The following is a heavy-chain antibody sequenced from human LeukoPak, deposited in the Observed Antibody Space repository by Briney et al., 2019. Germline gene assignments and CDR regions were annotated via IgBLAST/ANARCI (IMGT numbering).Heavy chain of an antibody. CDR1: GFTFSNYS. V-gene: IGHV3-21*01. Sequence: GGSLRLSCAASGFTFSNYSMNWVRQAPGKGLEWVSSIGTTGSYIFYADSVKGRFTISRDNSKNTLYLQMNSLRAEDTAVYYCARDTSVAGVGVDFDHWGQGTLVTVSS. D-gene: IGHD6-19*01. J-gene: IGHJ4*02. CDR3: ARDTSVAGVGVDFDH. CDR2: IGTTGSYI.